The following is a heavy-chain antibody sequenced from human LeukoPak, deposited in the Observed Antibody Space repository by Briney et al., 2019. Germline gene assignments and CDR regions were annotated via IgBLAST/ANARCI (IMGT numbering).Heavy chain of an antibody. CDR1: GFTFSSYA. D-gene: IGHD5-12*01. CDR2: IGGSGGST. V-gene: IGHV3-23*01. Sequence: GGSLRLSCAASGFTFSSYAMRWVRQAPGKGLEWVSAIGGSGGSTYYADSVKGRFTISRDNSKNTLYQQMNSLRAEDTAVYYCAKDRSGYEGGGFDYWGQGTLVTVSS. CDR3: AKDRSGYEGGGFDY. J-gene: IGHJ4*02.